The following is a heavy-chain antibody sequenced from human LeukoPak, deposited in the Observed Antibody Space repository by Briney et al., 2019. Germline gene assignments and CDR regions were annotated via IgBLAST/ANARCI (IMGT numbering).Heavy chain of an antibody. CDR1: GGSISSSTYY. Sequence: SETLSLTCTVSGGSISSSTYYWGWIRQPPGKGLEWIGSLYSSGSTYYNPSLKSRVTISVDTSKNQFSLKLSSVTAADTAVYYCTRHDSSGYYSDAFDIWGQGTMVTVSS. CDR3: TRHDSSGYYSDAFDI. D-gene: IGHD3-22*01. CDR2: LYSSGST. V-gene: IGHV4-39*07. J-gene: IGHJ3*02.